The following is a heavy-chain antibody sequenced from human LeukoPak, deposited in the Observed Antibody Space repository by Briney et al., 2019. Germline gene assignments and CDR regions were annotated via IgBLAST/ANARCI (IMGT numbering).Heavy chain of an antibody. CDR2: INPSGGST. Sequence: SVTVSCKASGYTFTSYFMHWVRQAPGQGLDWMGIINPSGGSTSYAQKFQGRVTITRDTSTSTVYMELSSLRSEDTAVYYCARDSADYGDYDYWGQGTLVTVSS. D-gene: IGHD4-17*01. V-gene: IGHV1-46*01. CDR1: GYTFTSYF. J-gene: IGHJ4*02. CDR3: ARDSADYGDYDY.